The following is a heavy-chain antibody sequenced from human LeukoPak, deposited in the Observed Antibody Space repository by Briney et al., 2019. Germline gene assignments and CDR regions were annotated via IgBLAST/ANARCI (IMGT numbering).Heavy chain of an antibody. D-gene: IGHD5-12*01. CDR1: GFTFSSYA. V-gene: IGHV4-31*02. Sequence: LRLSCAASGFTFSSYAMSWIRQHPGKGLEWIGYIYYSGSTYYNPSLKSRVTISVDTSKSQFSLKLSSVTAADTAVYYCARASSYSGYDGYYFDHWGQGTQVTVSS. CDR2: IYYSGST. CDR3: ARASSYSGYDGYYFDH. J-gene: IGHJ4*02.